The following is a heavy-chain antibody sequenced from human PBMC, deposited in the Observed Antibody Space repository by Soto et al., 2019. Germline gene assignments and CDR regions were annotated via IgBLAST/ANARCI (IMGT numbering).Heavy chain of an antibody. J-gene: IGHJ6*02. CDR2: ISDDGSNK. CDR3: ARDTRDYDDMDV. CDR1: EFIFSSYA. Sequence: QVQLVESGGGVVQPGRSLRLSCAASEFIFSSYAMHWVRQAPGKGLEWGTVISDDGSNKYYADSVKGRFTISRDNSKNTLYLQMNSLRAEDTAVYYCARDTRDYDDMDVWGQGTTVTVSS. D-gene: IGHD1-26*01. V-gene: IGHV3-30-3*01.